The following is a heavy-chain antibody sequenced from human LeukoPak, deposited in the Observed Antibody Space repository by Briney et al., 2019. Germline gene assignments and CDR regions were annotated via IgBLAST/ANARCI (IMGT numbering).Heavy chain of an antibody. V-gene: IGHV3-33*06. J-gene: IGHJ4*02. CDR1: GFTFSSYG. Sequence: GGSLRLSCAASGFTFSSYGMHWVRQAPGQGLEWVAVIWDDGSYKYYADSVKGRSTISRDNSKNTLYLQMNNLRAGDTAVYYCAKDRVEAWLQFSLDYWGQGTLVTVSS. CDR2: IWDDGSYK. D-gene: IGHD5-24*01. CDR3: AKDRVEAWLQFSLDY.